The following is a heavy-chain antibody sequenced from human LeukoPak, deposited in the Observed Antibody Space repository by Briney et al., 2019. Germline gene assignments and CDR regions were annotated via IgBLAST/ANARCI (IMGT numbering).Heavy chain of an antibody. Sequence: QPGGSLRLSCAASGFTFSSYAMSWVRQAPGKGLEWVSAISGSGGSTYYADSVKGRFTFSRDNSKNTLYLQMNSLRAEDTAVYYCAKTFYSNYVFDPWGQGTLVTVSS. CDR2: ISGSGGST. CDR1: GFTFSSYA. CDR3: AKTFYSNYVFDP. D-gene: IGHD4-11*01. J-gene: IGHJ5*02. V-gene: IGHV3-23*01.